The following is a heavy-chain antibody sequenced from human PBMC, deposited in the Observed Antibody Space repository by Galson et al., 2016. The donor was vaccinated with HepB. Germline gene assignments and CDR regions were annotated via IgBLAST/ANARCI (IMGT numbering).Heavy chain of an antibody. CDR2: SRDKAHSYTT. J-gene: IGHJ4*02. V-gene: IGHV3-72*01. D-gene: IGHD2/OR15-2a*01. CDR1: GFTFSDHY. CDR3: ARDFYDGSCHYMDY. Sequence: SLRLSCAASGFTFSDHYIDWVRQAPGKGLEWVGRSRDKAHSYTTEYAASVKGRFAIPRDESENSLYLQMNSLKTEDTAVYYCARDFYDGSCHYMDYWGRGTLVTVSS.